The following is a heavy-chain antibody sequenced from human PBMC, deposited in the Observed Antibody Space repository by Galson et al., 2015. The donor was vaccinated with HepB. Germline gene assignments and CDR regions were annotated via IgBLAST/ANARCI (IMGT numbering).Heavy chain of an antibody. CDR2: ISNTGHTI. J-gene: IGHJ4*02. V-gene: IGHV3-48*03. Sequence: SLRLSCAASGFTFTSDDMNWVRQAPGKGLEWISYISNTGHTIYYADSVRGRFTVSRDSARNSLYLQMNSLRTEDTAVYYCARICSGSSCDDFDYWGQRALVTVSS. D-gene: IGHD2-15*01. CDR1: GFTFTSDD. CDR3: ARICSGSSCDDFDY.